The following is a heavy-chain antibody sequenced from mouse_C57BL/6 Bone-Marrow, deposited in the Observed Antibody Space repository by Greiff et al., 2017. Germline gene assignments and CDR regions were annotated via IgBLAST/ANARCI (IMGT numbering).Heavy chain of an antibody. J-gene: IGHJ1*03. CDR3: AREGVYSNCVYWYDEV. Sequence: VQLQESGAELMKPGASVKLSCKATGYTFTGYWIEWVKQRPGHGLEWIGEILPGSGSTNYNEKFKGKATFTADTSSTTAYMQLSSLTTEDSASNYSAREGVYSNCVYWYDEVWGTGTTVTVSS. CDR1: GYTFTGYW. V-gene: IGHV1-9*01. D-gene: IGHD2-5*01. CDR2: ILPGSGST.